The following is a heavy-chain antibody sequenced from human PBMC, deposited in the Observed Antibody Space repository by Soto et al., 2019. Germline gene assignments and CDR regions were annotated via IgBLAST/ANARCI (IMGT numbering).Heavy chain of an antibody. V-gene: IGHV4-30-4*01. CDR2: IYYSGST. J-gene: IGHJ4*02. CDR3: ARLLSIVYYFLII. Sequence: SETLSLTCTVSGGSISSGDYYWSWIRQPPGKGLEWIGYIYYSGSTYYNPSLKSRVTISVDTSKNQFSLKLSSVTAADTAVYYGARLLSIVYYFLIIWGEGTLVTASS. D-gene: IGHD3-22*01. CDR1: GGSISSGDYY.